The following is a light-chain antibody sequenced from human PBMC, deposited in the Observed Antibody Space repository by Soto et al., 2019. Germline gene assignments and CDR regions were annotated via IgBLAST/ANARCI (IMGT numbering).Light chain of an antibody. J-gene: IGKJ5*01. CDR1: QSVSSY. Sequence: EIVLTQSPATLPLSPGERATLSCRASQSVSSYLAWYQQKPGQAPRLLIYGASTRATGIPARLSGSGSGTEFTLTISRLEPEDFAVYDCQQRSNSPPWITFGQGTRLEIK. CDR3: QQRSNSPPWIT. CDR2: GAS. V-gene: IGKV3-11*01.